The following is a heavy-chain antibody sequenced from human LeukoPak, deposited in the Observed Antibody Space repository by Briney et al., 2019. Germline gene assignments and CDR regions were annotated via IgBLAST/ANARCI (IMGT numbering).Heavy chain of an antibody. J-gene: IGHJ4*02. D-gene: IGHD1-14*01. CDR1: GFTFSNAW. CDR2: IKSKTDGGTT. CDR3: TTGITLRARPLDY. V-gene: IGHV3-15*01. Sequence: GGSLRLSCAAPGFTFSNAWMSWVRQAPGKGLEWVGRIKSKTDGGTTDYAAPVKGRFTISRDDSKNTLYLQMNSLKTEDTGVYYCTTGITLRARPLDYWGQGTLVTVSS.